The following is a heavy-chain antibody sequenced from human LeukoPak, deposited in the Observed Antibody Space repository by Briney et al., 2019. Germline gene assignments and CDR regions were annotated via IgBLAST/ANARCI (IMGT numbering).Heavy chain of an antibody. CDR1: GGSISSGGYY. J-gene: IGHJ3*02. CDR3: ARAYGDYAFGAFDI. V-gene: IGHV4-31*03. CDR2: IYYSGST. Sequence: SQTLSLTCTVSGGSISSGGYYWSWIRQHPGKGLEWIGYIYYSGSTYYNPSLKSRVTISVDTSKNQFPLKLSSVTAADTAVYYCARAYGDYAFGAFDIWGQGTMVTVSS. D-gene: IGHD4-17*01.